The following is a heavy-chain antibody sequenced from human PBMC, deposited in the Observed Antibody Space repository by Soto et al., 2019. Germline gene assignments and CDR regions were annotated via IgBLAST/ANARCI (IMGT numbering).Heavy chain of an antibody. J-gene: IGHJ4*02. CDR3: TTVDAVVLN. Sequence: GGSLSLSCAASGFTFSKAWINWVRQAPGGGLEWVGRIKRNIDGGTTDYAAPVKGRFAISRDDSNSILYLQMNSLKSEDTAVYYCTTVDAVVLNWGQGILVTVSS. CDR2: IKRNIDGGTT. D-gene: IGHD6-19*01. CDR1: GFTFSKAW. V-gene: IGHV3-15*07.